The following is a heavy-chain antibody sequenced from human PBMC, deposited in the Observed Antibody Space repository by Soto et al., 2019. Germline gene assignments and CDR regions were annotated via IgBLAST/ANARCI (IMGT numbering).Heavy chain of an antibody. V-gene: IGHV1-69*02. CDR1: GGTFSSYT. CDR3: AAAYGANSA. J-gene: IGHJ4*02. Sequence: QVQLVQSGAEVKKPGSSVKVSCKASGGTFSSYTINWVRQAPGQGLEWVGRIIPILGIAKNAQKFQGRATITADNSTSTADMELSSLRSEDTAVYYCAAAYGANSAWGQGTLVTVSS. CDR2: IIPILGIA. D-gene: IGHD4-17*01.